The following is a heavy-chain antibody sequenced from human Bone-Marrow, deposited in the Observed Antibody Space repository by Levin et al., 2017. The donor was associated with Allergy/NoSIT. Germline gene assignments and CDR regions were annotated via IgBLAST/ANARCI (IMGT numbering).Heavy chain of an antibody. D-gene: IGHD3-9*01. CDR2: IAPFNGNT. V-gene: IGHV1-18*01. CDR1: GYIFLSFG. J-gene: IGHJ4*02. Sequence: ASVKVSCKASGYIFLSFGINWVRQAPGQRLEWMGWIAPFNGNTNYAEKFQDRLTLTTDTSTETFYMELRSLTSDDSASYFCAREGGILSGYYLGDYGDYWGQGTLITVSS. CDR3: AREGGILSGYYLGDYGDY.